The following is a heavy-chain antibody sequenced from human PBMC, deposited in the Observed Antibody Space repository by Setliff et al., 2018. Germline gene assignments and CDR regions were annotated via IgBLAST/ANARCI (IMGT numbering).Heavy chain of an antibody. CDR3: ARGSFPYDNSGFDY. V-gene: IGHV1-2*02. D-gene: IGHD3-22*01. Sequence: ASVKFSCKASGYSFTDYFIHWVRQAPGLGLEWMGWINPNTGGMNFAQRFQGRVTVTRDTSISTAYMELSRLTSDDTAVYYCARGSFPYDNSGFDYWGQGTLVTVSS. CDR1: GYSFTDYF. CDR2: INPNTGGM. J-gene: IGHJ4*01.